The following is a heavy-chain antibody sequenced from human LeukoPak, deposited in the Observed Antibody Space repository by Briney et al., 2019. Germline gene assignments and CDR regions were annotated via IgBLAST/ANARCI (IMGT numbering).Heavy chain of an antibody. V-gene: IGHV3-74*01. CDR2: INSDGSTT. J-gene: IGHJ4*02. D-gene: IGHD5/OR15-5a*01. Sequence: GGSLTLSCAASGFTFSSYAMRWVRHAAGKGRVWVSRINSDGSTTNYADSVKGRFTISRDNAKNTLYLQMNSLGAEDTSVYYCSRGSTMTGWNYWGQGTMVTVSS. CDR1: GFTFSSYA. CDR3: SRGSTMTGWNY.